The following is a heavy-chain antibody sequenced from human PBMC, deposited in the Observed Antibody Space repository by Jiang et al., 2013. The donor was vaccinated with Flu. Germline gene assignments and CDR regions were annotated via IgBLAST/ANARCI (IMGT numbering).Heavy chain of an antibody. Sequence: IYPGDSDTRYSPSFQGQVTISADKSISTAYLQWSSLKASDTAMYYCARLGEWDPSTIVVVHYFDYWGQGTLVTVSS. V-gene: IGHV5-51*01. CDR3: ARLGEWDPSTIVVVHYFDY. J-gene: IGHJ4*02. CDR2: IYPGDSDT. D-gene: IGHD3-22*01.